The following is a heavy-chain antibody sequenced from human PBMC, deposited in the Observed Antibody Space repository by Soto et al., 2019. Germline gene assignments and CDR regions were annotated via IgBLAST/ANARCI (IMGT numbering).Heavy chain of an antibody. CDR3: ATFLRGYYYDSSGYPPNWFDP. D-gene: IGHD3-22*01. Sequence: GASVKVSCKASGGTFSSYTISWVRQAPGQGLEWMGRIIPILGIANYAQKFQGRVTMTEDTSTDTAYMELSSLRSEDTAVYYCATFLRGYYYDSSGYPPNWFDPWGQGTLVTVSS. CDR1: GGTFSSYT. J-gene: IGHJ5*02. CDR2: IIPILGIA. V-gene: IGHV1-69*02.